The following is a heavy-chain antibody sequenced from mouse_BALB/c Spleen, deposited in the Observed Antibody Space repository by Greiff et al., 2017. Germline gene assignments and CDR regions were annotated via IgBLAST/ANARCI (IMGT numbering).Heavy chain of an antibody. CDR2: IWTGGGT. CDR3: VRDQVARYFDV. D-gene: IGHD1-1*01. Sequence: VMLVESGPGLVAPSQSLSITCTVSGFSLTSYNISWIRQPPGKGLEWLGVIWTGGGTNYNSAFMSRLSISKDNSKSQVFLKMNSLQTDDTAIYYCVRDQVARYFDVWGAGTTVTVSS. V-gene: IGHV2-9-2*01. J-gene: IGHJ1*01. CDR1: GFSLTSYN.